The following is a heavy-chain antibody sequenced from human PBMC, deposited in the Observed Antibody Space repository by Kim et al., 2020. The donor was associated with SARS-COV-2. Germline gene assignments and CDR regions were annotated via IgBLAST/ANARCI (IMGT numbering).Heavy chain of an antibody. D-gene: IGHD3-3*01. Sequence: GGSLRLSCAASGFTFSSYGMHWVRQAPGKGLEWVAVISYDGSNKYYADSVKGRFTISRDNSKNTLYLQMNSLRAEDTAVYYCAKDLCRYDFCLYPSMDVWGQGTTVTVSS. J-gene: IGHJ6*02. CDR3: AKDLCRYDFCLYPSMDV. CDR2: ISYDGSNK. CDR1: GFTFSSYG. V-gene: IGHV3-30*18.